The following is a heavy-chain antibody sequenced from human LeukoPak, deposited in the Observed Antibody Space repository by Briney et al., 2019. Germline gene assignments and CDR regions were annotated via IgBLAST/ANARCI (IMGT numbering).Heavy chain of an antibody. CDR1: GGSFSGYY. Sequence: SETLSLTCAVYGGSFSGYYWSWIRQPPGKGLEWIGYIYHSGSTYYNPSLKSRVTISVDRSKNQFSLKLSSVTAADTAVYYCARSIGSYPFDYWGQGTLVTVSS. CDR3: ARSIGSYPFDY. V-gene: IGHV4-34*01. D-gene: IGHD1-26*01. J-gene: IGHJ4*02. CDR2: IYHSGST.